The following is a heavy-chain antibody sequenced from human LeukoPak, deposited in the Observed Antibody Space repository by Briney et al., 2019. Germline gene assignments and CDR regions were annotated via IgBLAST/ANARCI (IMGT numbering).Heavy chain of an antibody. D-gene: IGHD4-23*01. Sequence: PSQTLSLTCTVSGGSISSGGYYWSWIRQHPGKGLEWIGYIYYSGGTYYSPSLKSRLTISVDTSKNQFSLKLSSVTAADTAVYYCARTTVVAKYFDYWGQGTLVTVSS. J-gene: IGHJ4*02. CDR1: GGSISSGGYY. V-gene: IGHV4-31*03. CDR2: IYYSGGT. CDR3: ARTTVVAKYFDY.